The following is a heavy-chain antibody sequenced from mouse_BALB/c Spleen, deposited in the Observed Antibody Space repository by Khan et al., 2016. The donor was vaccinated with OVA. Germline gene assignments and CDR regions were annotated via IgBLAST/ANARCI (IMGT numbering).Heavy chain of an antibody. V-gene: IGHV2-3*01. D-gene: IGHD2-3*01. Sequence: VQLQESGPGLVVPSPTLSITCTVSGFSFTTYGVSWVRQPPGKGLEWLGVIWGDGSTNYHSALISRLTTSKDNSKSQVSLKLNSLQTDDTGTYYYAKADHDTLYAMNWWGQGASVTVAS. CDR1: GFSFTTYG. CDR3: AKADHDTLYAMNW. J-gene: IGHJ4*01. CDR2: IWGDGST.